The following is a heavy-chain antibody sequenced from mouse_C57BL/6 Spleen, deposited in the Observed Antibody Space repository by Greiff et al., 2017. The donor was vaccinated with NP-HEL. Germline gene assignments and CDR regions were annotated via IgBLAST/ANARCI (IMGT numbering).Heavy chain of an antibody. Sequence: EVQLQQSGPELVKPGASVKISCKASGYTFTDYYLNWVKQSHGKSLEWIGALNPNNGGTSYNQKFKGKATLTVDKSSSTAYMELRSLTSEDSAVYYCARDSNYDYFDYWGQGTTLTVSS. J-gene: IGHJ2*01. D-gene: IGHD2-5*01. V-gene: IGHV1-26*01. CDR1: GYTFTDYY. CDR3: ARDSNYDYFDY. CDR2: LNPNNGGT.